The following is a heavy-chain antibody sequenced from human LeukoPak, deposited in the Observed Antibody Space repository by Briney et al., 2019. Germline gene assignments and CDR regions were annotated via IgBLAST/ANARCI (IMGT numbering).Heavy chain of an antibody. Sequence: GGSLRLSCAASGFTFSSYGMHWVRQAPGKGLEWVAVISFDGRKKYYADSVKGRFTISRDNSKNTLYVQMNSLRTEDTAVYYCAKDFGSDSGTYLTSWGQGTLVTVSS. CDR2: ISFDGRKK. CDR1: GFTFSSYG. CDR3: AKDFGSDSGTYLTS. V-gene: IGHV3-30*18. J-gene: IGHJ5*02. D-gene: IGHD3-10*01.